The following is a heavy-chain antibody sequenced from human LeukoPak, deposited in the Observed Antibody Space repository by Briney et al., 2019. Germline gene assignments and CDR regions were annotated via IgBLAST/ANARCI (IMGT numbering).Heavy chain of an antibody. CDR1: GDSISSSSYY. V-gene: IGHV4-39*07. Sequence: SETLSLTCTVSGDSISSSSYYWGWVRQPPGKGLEWIGSIYYSGSTYYNPSLKSRVTISVDTSKNQFSLKLSSVTAADTAVYYCARTLGTHWGQGTLVTVSS. CDR2: IYYSGST. CDR3: ARTLGTH. D-gene: IGHD1-1*01. J-gene: IGHJ4*02.